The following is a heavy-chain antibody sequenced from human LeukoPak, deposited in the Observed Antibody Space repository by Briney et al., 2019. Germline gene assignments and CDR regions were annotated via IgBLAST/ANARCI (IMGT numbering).Heavy chain of an antibody. CDR2: MNPNSGNS. CDR3: ARVTRYYYGLDV. CDR1: GYSFTSYD. J-gene: IGHJ6*02. Sequence: ASVKVSCKASGYSFTSYDINWVRQATGQGLEWIGWMNPNSGNSGFAQKFQGRVTMTRNPSINTAYMELSSLGSEDTANYFCARVTRYYYGLDVWGQGTTVTVS. V-gene: IGHV1-8*01.